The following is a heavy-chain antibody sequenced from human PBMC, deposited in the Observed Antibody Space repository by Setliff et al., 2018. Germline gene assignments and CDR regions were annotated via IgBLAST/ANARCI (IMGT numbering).Heavy chain of an antibody. V-gene: IGHV3-23*01. D-gene: IGHD4-17*01. CDR1: GFTFNNYF. Sequence: GGSLRLSCAASGFTFNNYFMIWVRQAPGQGLEWVSAISGGGGNTFYADSVQGRFTISRDNSKNTLYLQMNNLRAEDTAVYYCAKDLASGDYVYYFDYWGQGTLVTVSS. CDR2: ISGGGGNT. J-gene: IGHJ4*02. CDR3: AKDLASGDYVYYFDY.